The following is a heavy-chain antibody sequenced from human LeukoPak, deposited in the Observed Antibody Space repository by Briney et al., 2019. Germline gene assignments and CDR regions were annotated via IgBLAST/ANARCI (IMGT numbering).Heavy chain of an antibody. CDR2: INHSGST. J-gene: IGHJ4*02. Sequence: SETLSLTCAVYGGSFSGYYWSWIRQPPGKGLEWIGEINHSGSTNYNPSLKSRVTISVDTSKNQFSLKLSSVTAADTAVYYCARHLHSSGWVDYWGQGTLVTVSS. V-gene: IGHV4-34*01. CDR3: ARHLHSSGWVDY. CDR1: GGSFSGYY. D-gene: IGHD6-19*01.